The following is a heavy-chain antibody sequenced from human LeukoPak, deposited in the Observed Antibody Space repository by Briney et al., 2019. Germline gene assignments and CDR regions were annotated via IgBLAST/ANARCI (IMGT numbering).Heavy chain of an antibody. D-gene: IGHD3-22*01. Sequence: GASVKVSCKASGYTFTSYDINWVRQATGQGLEWMGWMNPNSGNTGYAQEFQGRVTMTRNTSISTAYMELSSPRSEDTAVYYCARGPTAYYYDSSGYQAGTYYYYYYMDVWGKGTTVTVSS. CDR1: GYTFTSYD. CDR2: MNPNSGNT. J-gene: IGHJ6*03. CDR3: ARGPTAYYYDSSGYQAGTYYYYYYMDV. V-gene: IGHV1-8*01.